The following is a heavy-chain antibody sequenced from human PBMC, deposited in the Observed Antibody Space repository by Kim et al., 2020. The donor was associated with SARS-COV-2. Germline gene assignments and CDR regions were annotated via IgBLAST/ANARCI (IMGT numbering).Heavy chain of an antibody. D-gene: IGHD2-15*01. Sequence: GGSLRFSCAASGFTFSTYGMLWVRQAPGKGLEWVAVIWYDGSIKYYADSVKGRFTSSRDNSKNTLYLQMNSLRAEDTAVYYCARIGCTGGSCKPYYYYALDVWGQGTTVTVSS. J-gene: IGHJ6*02. CDR3: ARIGCTGGSCKPYYYYALDV. CDR2: IWYDGSIK. V-gene: IGHV3-33*01. CDR1: GFTFSTYG.